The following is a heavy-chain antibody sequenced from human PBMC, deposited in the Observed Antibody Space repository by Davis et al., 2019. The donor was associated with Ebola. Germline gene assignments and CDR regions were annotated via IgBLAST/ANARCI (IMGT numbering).Heavy chain of an antibody. J-gene: IGHJ6*02. V-gene: IGHV1-69*04. D-gene: IGHD2-2*01. CDR3: ARGRVIVVVPAATTVDYYYYGMDV. CDR2: IIPILGIA. Sequence: AASVKVSCKASGGTFSSYAISWVRQAPGQGLEWMGRIIPILGIANYAQKFQGRVTITADKSTSTAYMELSSLRSEDTAVYYCARGRVIVVVPAATTVDYYYYGMDVWGQGTTVTVSS. CDR1: GGTFSSYA.